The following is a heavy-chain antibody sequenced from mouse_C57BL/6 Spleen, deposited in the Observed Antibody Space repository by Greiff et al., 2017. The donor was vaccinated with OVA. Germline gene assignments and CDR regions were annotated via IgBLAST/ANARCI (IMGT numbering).Heavy chain of an antibody. CDR1: GYTFTSYW. Sequence: QVQLKQSGAELVKPGASVKLSCKASGYTFTSYWMHWVKQRPGQGLEWIGMIHPNSGSTNYNEKFKSKATLTVDKSSSTAYMQLSSLTSEDSAVYYCALTQGYAMDYWGQGTSVTVSS. CDR2: IHPNSGST. D-gene: IGHD1-3*01. J-gene: IGHJ4*01. CDR3: ALTQGYAMDY. V-gene: IGHV1-64*01.